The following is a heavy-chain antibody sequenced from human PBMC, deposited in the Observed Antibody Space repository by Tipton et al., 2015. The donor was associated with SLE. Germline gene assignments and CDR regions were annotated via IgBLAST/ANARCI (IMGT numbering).Heavy chain of an antibody. D-gene: IGHD3-16*01. CDR2: LRNKANRYTP. CDR3: ARGASLYNSNFFDY. V-gene: IGHV3-72*01. Sequence: SLRLSCAASGFTFSDHYMDWVRQAPGKGLAWVGRLRNKANRYTPEYAASVKGRLTISRDDSQNSLYLQMNSLRVEDTAVYYCARGASLYNSNFFDYWGQGMLVTVSS. CDR1: GFTFSDHY. J-gene: IGHJ4*02.